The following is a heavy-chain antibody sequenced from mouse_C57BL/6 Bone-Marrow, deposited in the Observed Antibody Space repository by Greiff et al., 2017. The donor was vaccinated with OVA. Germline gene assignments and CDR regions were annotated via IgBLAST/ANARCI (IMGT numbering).Heavy chain of an antibody. CDR3: AMIGHYDEGFAY. J-gene: IGHJ3*01. CDR1: GYTFTSYW. V-gene: IGHV1-53*01. CDR2: INPSNGGT. Sequence: QVQLQQPGTELVKPGASVKLSCKASGYTFTSYWMHWVKQRPGQGLEWIGNINPSNGGTNYNEKFKSKATLTVDKSSSTAYMQLSSLTSEDAAVYNCAMIGHYDEGFAYWGQGTLVTVSA. D-gene: IGHD2-4*01.